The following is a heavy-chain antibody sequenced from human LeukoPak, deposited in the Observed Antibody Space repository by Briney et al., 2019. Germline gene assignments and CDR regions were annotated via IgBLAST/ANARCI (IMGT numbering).Heavy chain of an antibody. Sequence: ASVTVSFTASGYTFTSYGISWVRQAPGQGLEWMGWISAYNGNTNYAQKLQGRVTMTTDTSTSTAYMELRSLRSDDTAVYYCARRYWEDYGEPRGYYYYYMDVWGKGTTVTVSS. CDR2: ISAYNGNT. D-gene: IGHD4-17*01. CDR1: GYTFTSYG. J-gene: IGHJ6*03. V-gene: IGHV1-18*01. CDR3: ARRYWEDYGEPRGYYYYYMDV.